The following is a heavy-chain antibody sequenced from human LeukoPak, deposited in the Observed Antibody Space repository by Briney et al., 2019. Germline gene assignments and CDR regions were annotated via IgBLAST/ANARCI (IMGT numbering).Heavy chain of an antibody. CDR2: IYTSGST. CDR1: GGSFSGYY. V-gene: IGHV4-59*10. J-gene: IGHJ3*02. Sequence: PSETLSLTCAVYGGSFSGYYWSWIRQPAGKGLVWIGRIYTSGSTNYNPSLKSRVTMSVDTSKNQFSLKLSSVTAADTAVYYCARVRCSSTSCYPHDAFDIWGQGTMVTVSS. D-gene: IGHD2-2*01. CDR3: ARVRCSSTSCYPHDAFDI.